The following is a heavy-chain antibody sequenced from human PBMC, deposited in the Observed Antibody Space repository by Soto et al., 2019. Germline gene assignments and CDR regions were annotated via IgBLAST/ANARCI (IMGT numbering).Heavy chain of an antibody. CDR1: GFTFSSYA. J-gene: IGHJ4*02. CDR3: AKGEQRSYYYDSSGYGPFDD. CDR2: ISGSGGST. V-gene: IGHV3-23*01. D-gene: IGHD3-22*01. Sequence: GGSLRLSCAASGFTFSSYAMSWVRQAPGKGLEWVSAISGSGGSTYYADSMRGRFTISRDNSKNTLYLQMNSLRAEDTAVYYCAKGEQRSYYYDSSGYGPFDDWGQGTLVTVSS.